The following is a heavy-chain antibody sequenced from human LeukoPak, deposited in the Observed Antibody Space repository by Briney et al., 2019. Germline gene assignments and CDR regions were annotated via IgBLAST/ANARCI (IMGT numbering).Heavy chain of an antibody. CDR2: MYYSGAT. V-gene: IGHV4-39*07. Sequence: PSETLSLTCTVSGVSIFTSRYYWGWIRQSPGKGLEWIGNMYYSGATYYNPSLRSRVTISEDTSKNQFSLNLVSLTAADTAVYYCARSNWGVVPAAMNLFPDYWGQGTLVTVSS. CDR1: GVSIFTSRYY. D-gene: IGHD2-2*01. J-gene: IGHJ4*02. CDR3: ARSNWGVVPAAMNLFPDY.